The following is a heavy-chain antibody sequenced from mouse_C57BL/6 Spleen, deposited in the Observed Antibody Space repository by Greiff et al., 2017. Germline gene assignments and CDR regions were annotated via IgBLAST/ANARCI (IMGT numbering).Heavy chain of an antibody. D-gene: IGHD3-2*02. V-gene: IGHV3-6*01. J-gene: IGHJ1*03. CDR1: GYSITSGYY. Sequence: EVQLVESGPGLVKPSQSLSLTCSVTGYSITSGYYWNWIRQFPGNKLEWMGYISYDGSNNYNPSLKNRISITRDTSKNQFFLKLNSVTTEDTATYYCARDRGYPLDVWGTGTTVTVSS. CDR3: ARDRGYPLDV. CDR2: ISYDGSN.